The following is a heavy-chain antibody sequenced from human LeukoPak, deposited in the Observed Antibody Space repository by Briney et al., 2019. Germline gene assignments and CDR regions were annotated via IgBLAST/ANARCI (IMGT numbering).Heavy chain of an antibody. J-gene: IGHJ4*02. CDR2: INQDGSEK. D-gene: IGHD4-23*01. V-gene: IGHV3-7*01. Sequence: PGGSLRLSCADSGFTFSSYWISWVRQAPGKGLEWVANINQDGSEKYYVDSVRGRFTISRDNAKNSLYLQMNSLRAEDTAVYYCAISGPVATVGYWGQGTLVTVSS. CDR1: GFTFSSYW. CDR3: AISGPVATVGY.